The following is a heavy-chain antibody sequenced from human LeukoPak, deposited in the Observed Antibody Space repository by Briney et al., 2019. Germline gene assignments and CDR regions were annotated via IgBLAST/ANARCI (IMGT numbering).Heavy chain of an antibody. V-gene: IGHV3-7*01. CDR3: ARAGDFWSGYSPDY. D-gene: IGHD3-3*01. Sequence: GGSLRLSCAASGFTFSSYWVSWVRQARGKGLEWVANIKQDGSEKYYVDSVKGRFTISRDNAKNSLYLQMNSLRAEDTAVYYCARAGDFWSGYSPDYWGQGTLVTVSS. CDR2: IKQDGSEK. J-gene: IGHJ4*02. CDR1: GFTFSSYW.